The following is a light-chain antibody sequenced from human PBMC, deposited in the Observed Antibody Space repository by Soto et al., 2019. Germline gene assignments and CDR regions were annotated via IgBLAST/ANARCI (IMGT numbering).Light chain of an antibody. CDR1: QSVSSN. CDR2: GAS. Sequence: EIVMTQSPATLSVSPGERATLSCRASQSVSSNLAWYQQKPGQAPRLLIYGASTRATGIPARCSGSGSGTELPLTISSLQSEDFAVYYCQQYNNWPRLFGQGTKVEIK. V-gene: IGKV3-15*01. J-gene: IGKJ1*01. CDR3: QQYNNWPRL.